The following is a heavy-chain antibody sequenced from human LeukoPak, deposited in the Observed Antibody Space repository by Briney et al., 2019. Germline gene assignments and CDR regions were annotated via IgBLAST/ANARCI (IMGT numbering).Heavy chain of an antibody. Sequence: PGGSLRLSCAASGFTVSSNYISWVRQALGKGLEWVSLIYGDDNTYYADSVKGRFTIFRDNSKNTLYLQMNSLRAEDTALYYCASHWGGYWGQGTLVTVSS. J-gene: IGHJ4*02. CDR3: ASHWGGY. V-gene: IGHV3-53*01. D-gene: IGHD3-16*01. CDR1: GFTVSSNY. CDR2: IYGDDNT.